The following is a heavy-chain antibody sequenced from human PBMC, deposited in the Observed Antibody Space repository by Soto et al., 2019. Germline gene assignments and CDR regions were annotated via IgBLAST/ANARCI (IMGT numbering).Heavy chain of an antibody. J-gene: IGHJ2*01. D-gene: IGHD4-17*01. V-gene: IGHV4-59*01. Sequence: PSETLSLTCTVSGGSISSYYWSWIRQPPGKGLEWIGYIYYSGSTNYNPSLKSRVTISVDTSKNQFSPKLSSVTAADTAVYYCARLPTTVWWYFDLWGRGTLVTVSS. CDR3: ARLPTTVWWYFDL. CDR1: GGSISSYY. CDR2: IYYSGST.